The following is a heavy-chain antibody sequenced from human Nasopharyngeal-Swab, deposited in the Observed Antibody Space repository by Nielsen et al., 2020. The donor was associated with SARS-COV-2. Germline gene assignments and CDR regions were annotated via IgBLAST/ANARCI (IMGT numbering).Heavy chain of an antibody. D-gene: IGHD3-16*02. J-gene: IGHJ4*02. CDR2: INHSGST. CDR1: GGSFSGYY. V-gene: IGHV4-34*01. Sequence: SQTLSLTCAVYGGSFSGYYWSWIRQPPGKGLEWIGEINHSGSTNYNPSLKSRVTISVGTSKNQFSLKLSSVTAADTAVYYCARAHYDYVWGTYRDYWGQGTLVTVSS. CDR3: ARAHYDYVWGTYRDY.